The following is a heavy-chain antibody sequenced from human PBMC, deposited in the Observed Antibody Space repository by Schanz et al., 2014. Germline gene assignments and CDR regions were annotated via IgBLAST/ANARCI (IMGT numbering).Heavy chain of an antibody. CDR1: GFTFSDYY. D-gene: IGHD6-19*01. CDR2: ISSSSSYT. V-gene: IGHV3-11*06. J-gene: IGHJ6*02. CDR3: ARSYSSGGYPYYYGMDV. Sequence: QVQLVESGGGLVKPGGSLRLSCVASGFTFSDYYMSWIRQAPGKGLEWVSYISSSSSYTNYADSVKVRFTISRYNAKNSLYLQMNSLRAEDTAVYYCARSYSSGGYPYYYGMDVWGQGTTVTVSS.